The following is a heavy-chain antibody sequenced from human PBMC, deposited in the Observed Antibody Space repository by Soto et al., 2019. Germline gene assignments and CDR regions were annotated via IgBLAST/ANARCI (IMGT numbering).Heavy chain of an antibody. D-gene: IGHD3-3*01. CDR1: GDSVSGNSAA. V-gene: IGHV6-1*01. CDR2: TYYRSKWYN. J-gene: IGHJ6*02. Sequence: SQTLSLTCAMSGDSVSGNSAALNWIRQSPSRGLEWLGRTYYRSKWYNDYAVSVKSRITINPDTSKNQFSLQLNSVTPEDTAVYYCARVYDFWSGYYKVDYYYYGMDVWGQGTTVTVSS. CDR3: ARVYDFWSGYYKVDYYYYGMDV.